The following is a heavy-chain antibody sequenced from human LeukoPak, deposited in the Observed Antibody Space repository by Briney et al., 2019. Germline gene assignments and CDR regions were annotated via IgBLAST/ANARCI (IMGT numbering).Heavy chain of an antibody. CDR2: INHSGST. Sequence: SETLSLTCAVYGGSFSGYYWSWIRQPPGKGLEWIGEINHSGSTNYNPSLKSRVTISVDTSKNRFSLKLSSVTAADTAVYYCARSIAVAPPGYYYYMDVWGKGTTVTVSS. V-gene: IGHV4-34*01. CDR3: ARSIAVAPPGYYYYMDV. J-gene: IGHJ6*03. D-gene: IGHD6-19*01. CDR1: GGSFSGYY.